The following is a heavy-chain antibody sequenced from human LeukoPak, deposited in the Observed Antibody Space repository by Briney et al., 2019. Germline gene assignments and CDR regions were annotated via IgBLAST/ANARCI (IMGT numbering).Heavy chain of an antibody. Sequence: PSETLSLTCAVSGYSISSGYYWGWIRQPPGKGLEWIGSIYHSGSTYYNPSLKSRVTISVDTSKNQFSLKLSSVTAADTAVYYCARRGSSGWYWYFDPWGRGTLVTVSS. CDR2: IYHSGST. D-gene: IGHD6-19*01. J-gene: IGHJ2*01. CDR3: ARRGSSGWYWYFDP. V-gene: IGHV4-38-2*01. CDR1: GYSISSGYY.